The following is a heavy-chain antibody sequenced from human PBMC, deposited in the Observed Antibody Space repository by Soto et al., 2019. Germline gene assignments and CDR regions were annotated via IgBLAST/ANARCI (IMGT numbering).Heavy chain of an antibody. CDR3: ARVLRGWFDP. Sequence: SETLSLTCAVSGGSITSANWWTWVRQPPGGGLEWNGEISHSGITNYKASLKSRVTMSVDKTKNDVSLKLTSVTAADTAVYYCARVLRGWFDPWGQGTPVTVSS. V-gene: IGHV4-4*02. J-gene: IGHJ5*02. CDR2: ISHSGIT. CDR1: GGSITSANW.